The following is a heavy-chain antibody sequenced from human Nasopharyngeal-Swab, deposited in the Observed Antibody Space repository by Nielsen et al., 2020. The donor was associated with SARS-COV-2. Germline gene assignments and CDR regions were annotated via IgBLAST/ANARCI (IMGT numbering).Heavy chain of an antibody. J-gene: IGHJ4*02. CDR2: INSDGSIT. CDR1: GFTFSDYW. CDR3: ARQRTGAADY. Sequence: GGSLRLSCAASGFTFSDYWMQWVRRAPGKGLVWLSRINSDGSITGYADSVKGRFTISRDNAKNTLYLQMNSLRAEDTAVYYCARQRTGAADYWGQGTLVTVSS. V-gene: IGHV3-74*01. D-gene: IGHD2-8*02.